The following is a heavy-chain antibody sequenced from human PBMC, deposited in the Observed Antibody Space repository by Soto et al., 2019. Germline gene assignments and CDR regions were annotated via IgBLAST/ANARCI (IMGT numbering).Heavy chain of an antibody. V-gene: IGHV1-69*06. CDR1: GGTFSSYA. CDR2: IIPIFGTA. D-gene: IGHD2-15*01. Sequence: SVKVSCKASGGTFSSYAISWGRQAPGQGLEWMGGIIPIFGTANYAQKFQVRVTITADKSTITAYMELSSLISEDTAVYYCARDSLVVVVAARFPVSDAFDIWDKGTMVTVSS. J-gene: IGHJ3*02. CDR3: ARDSLVVVVAARFPVSDAFDI.